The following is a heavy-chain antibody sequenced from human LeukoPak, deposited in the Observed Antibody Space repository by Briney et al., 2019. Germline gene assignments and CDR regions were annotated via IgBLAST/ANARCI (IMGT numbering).Heavy chain of an antibody. Sequence: ASVKVSCKASGYTFTSYGISWVRQAPGQGLEWIGWISAYNGNTNYAQKLQGRVTMTTDTSTSTAYMELRSLRSDDTAVYYCARDNTAMPYYYYYGMDVWGQGTTVTVSS. J-gene: IGHJ6*02. CDR3: ARDNTAMPYYYYYGMDV. CDR2: ISAYNGNT. V-gene: IGHV1-18*01. CDR1: GYTFTSYG. D-gene: IGHD5-18*01.